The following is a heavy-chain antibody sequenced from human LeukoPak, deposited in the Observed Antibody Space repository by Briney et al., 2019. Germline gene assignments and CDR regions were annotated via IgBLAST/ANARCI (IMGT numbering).Heavy chain of an antibody. V-gene: IGHV4-59*01. J-gene: IGHJ3*02. CDR1: GGSISSYY. D-gene: IGHD2-21*02. CDR2: IYYSGST. CDR3: ARCGGDCYYSPAFDI. Sequence: SETLSLTCTVSGGSISSYYWSWIRQPPGKGLEWIGYIYYSGSTNYNPSLKSRVTISVDTSKNQFSLKLSSVTAADTAVYYCARCGGDCYYSPAFDIWGQGTMVTVSS.